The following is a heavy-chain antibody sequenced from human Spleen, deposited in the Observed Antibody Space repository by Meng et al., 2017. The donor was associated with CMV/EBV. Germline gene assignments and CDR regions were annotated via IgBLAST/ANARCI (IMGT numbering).Heavy chain of an antibody. CDR3: ARAEWLLHYFDY. D-gene: IGHD3-3*01. J-gene: IGHJ4*02. CDR2: IYYSGTT. V-gene: IGHV4-31*02. Sequence: VSCGSINSGGYYWTWLRQLPGSGLEWIGYIYYSGTTYYNPSLKSRITISVDTFKSQFSLKLNSVTAADTAVYYCARAEWLLHYFDYWGQGTLVTVSS. CDR1: CGSINSGGYY.